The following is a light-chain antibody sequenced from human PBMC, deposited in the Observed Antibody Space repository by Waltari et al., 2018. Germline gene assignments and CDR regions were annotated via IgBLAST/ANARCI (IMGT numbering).Light chain of an antibody. Sequence: ETVMTQSPATLSVSPGERATLSCRASESVSTNLAWYQQKPGQAPRLLIYGASTRATGISARFIGSASGTEFTLTIGSLQSEDFAVYYCQQYNNWPLTFGGGTQVEIK. CDR1: ESVSTN. CDR2: GAS. J-gene: IGKJ4*01. V-gene: IGKV3-15*01. CDR3: QQYNNWPLT.